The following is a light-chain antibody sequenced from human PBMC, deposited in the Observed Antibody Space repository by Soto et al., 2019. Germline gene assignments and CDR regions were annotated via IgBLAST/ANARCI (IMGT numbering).Light chain of an antibody. CDR1: GSDVGAYKY. Sequence: QSVPTQPPSASGSPGQSLTISCAGTGSDVGAYKYVSWYQQHPGKAPKLIIYEVDKRPSGVPDRFSGSKSGNTASLTVSGLQAEDEADYYCSSYGGSNIPLYVFGTGTKVTVL. J-gene: IGLJ1*01. CDR2: EVD. V-gene: IGLV2-8*01. CDR3: SSYGGSNIPLYV.